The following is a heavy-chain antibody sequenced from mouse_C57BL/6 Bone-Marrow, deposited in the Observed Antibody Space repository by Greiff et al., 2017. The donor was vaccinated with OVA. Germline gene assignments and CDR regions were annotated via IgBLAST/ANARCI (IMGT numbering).Heavy chain of an antibody. CDR2: IYPGSGST. CDR1: GYTFTSYW. D-gene: IGHD2-4*01. V-gene: IGHV1-55*01. Sequence: QVQLQQSGAELVKPGASVKMSCKASGYTFTSYWITWVKQRPGQGLEWIGDIYPGSGSTNYNEKFKSKATLTVDTSSSTAYIQLSSLTSEDSAVYYCARRGSTMITTGYYYAMDYWGQGTSVTVSS. CDR3: ARRGSTMITTGYYYAMDY. J-gene: IGHJ4*01.